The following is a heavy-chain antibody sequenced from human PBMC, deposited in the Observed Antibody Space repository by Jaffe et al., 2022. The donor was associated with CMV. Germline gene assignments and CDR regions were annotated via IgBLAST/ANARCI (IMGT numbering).Heavy chain of an antibody. CDR1: GYTFTGYY. V-gene: IGHV1-2*02. J-gene: IGHJ6*02. D-gene: IGHD4-17*01. CDR2: INPNSGGT. Sequence: QVQLVQSGAEVKKPGASVKVSCKASGYTFTGYYMHWVRQAPGQGLEWMGWINPNSGGTNYAQKFQGRVTMTRDTSISTAYMELSRLRSDDTAVYYCARDRGELDDYGDYYYYYGMDVWGQGTTVTVSS. CDR3: ARDRGELDDYGDYYYYYGMDV.